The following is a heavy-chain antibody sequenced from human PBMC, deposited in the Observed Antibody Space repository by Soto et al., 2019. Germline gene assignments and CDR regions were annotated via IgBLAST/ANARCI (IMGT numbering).Heavy chain of an antibody. CDR3: ARDSREYNAYDYN. CDR1: GFTFSSYS. V-gene: IGHV3-21*01. Sequence: ESVGGLVKPGGSLRLSCAASGFTFSSYSMNWVRQAPGKGLEWVSIITITGFIDYADSVKGRFTISRDNAKSSLYLQMNSLRAEDTAVYYCARDSREYNAYDYNWGQGTLVTVSS. J-gene: IGHJ4*02. D-gene: IGHD5-12*01. CDR2: IITITGFI.